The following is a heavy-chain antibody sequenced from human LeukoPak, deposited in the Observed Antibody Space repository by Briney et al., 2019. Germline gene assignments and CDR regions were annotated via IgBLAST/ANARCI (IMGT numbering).Heavy chain of an antibody. CDR3: ARDSPESRDGYNYFDY. CDR1: GYSFTGYF. V-gene: IGHV1-2*02. Sequence: ASVKVSCKASGYSFTGYFLHWVRQAPGQGLEWMAWINPNSGGTNYAQKFQGRVTMTRDTSISTAYMELSRLRSDDAAVYYCARDSPESRDGYNYFDYWGQGTLVTVSS. D-gene: IGHD5-24*01. CDR2: INPNSGGT. J-gene: IGHJ4*02.